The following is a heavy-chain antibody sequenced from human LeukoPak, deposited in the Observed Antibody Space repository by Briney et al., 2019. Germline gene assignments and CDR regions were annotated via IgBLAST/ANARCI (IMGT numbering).Heavy chain of an antibody. Sequence: GGSLRLSCAASGFTFSSYAISWVRQAPGPGLEWMGGIIPIFGTANYAQKFQGRVTITADESTSTAYMELSSLRSEDTAVYYCARGLLNLYYYGSGSSNFDYWGQGTLVTVSS. CDR1: GFTFSSYA. V-gene: IGHV1-69*01. D-gene: IGHD3-10*01. CDR2: IIPIFGTA. CDR3: ARGLLNLYYYGSGSSNFDY. J-gene: IGHJ4*02.